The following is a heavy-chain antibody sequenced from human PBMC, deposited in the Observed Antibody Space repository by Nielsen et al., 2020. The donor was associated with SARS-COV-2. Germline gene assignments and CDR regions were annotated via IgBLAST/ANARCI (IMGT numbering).Heavy chain of an antibody. CDR3: AKIGIAAAGDY. Sequence: LSLTCAASGFTFDDYAMHWVRQAPGKGLEWVSGISWNSGSIGYADSVKGRFTISRDNAKNSLYLQMNSLRAEDTALYYCAKIGIAAAGDYWGQGTLVTVSS. J-gene: IGHJ4*02. D-gene: IGHD6-13*01. V-gene: IGHV3-9*01. CDR1: GFTFDDYA. CDR2: ISWNSGSI.